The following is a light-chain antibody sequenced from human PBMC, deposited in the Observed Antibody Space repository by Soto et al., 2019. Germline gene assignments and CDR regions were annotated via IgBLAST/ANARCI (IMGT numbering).Light chain of an antibody. CDR2: GIS. V-gene: IGKV3D-7*01. CDR1: QSVSSNY. Sequence: EIVVTQSPVTLSLSPGEGAARCCRSRQSVSSNYLAWYQQKPGQAPRLLIYGISTRATDIPARFSGSGSGTDFTLTISRLQPEDFATYYCLQLYNFSWTFGQGTKVDIK. J-gene: IGKJ1*01. CDR3: LQLYNFSWT.